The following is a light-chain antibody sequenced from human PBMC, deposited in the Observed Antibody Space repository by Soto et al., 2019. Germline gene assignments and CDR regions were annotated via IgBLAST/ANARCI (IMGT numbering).Light chain of an antibody. CDR1: SSDIGGYNF. CDR2: EVN. J-gene: IGLJ3*02. V-gene: IGLV2-8*01. Sequence: QSVLTQPPSASGSPGQSVTISCTGTSSDIGGYNFVSWYQQHPGKAPKLIIYEVNKRPSGVPDRFSGSKSGNTASLTVSGLQADDEGDYYCSSYAGTTNLGVFGGGTKLTVL. CDR3: SSYAGTTNLGV.